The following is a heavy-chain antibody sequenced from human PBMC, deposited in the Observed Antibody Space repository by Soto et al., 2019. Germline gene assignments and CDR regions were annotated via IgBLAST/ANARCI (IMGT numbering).Heavy chain of an antibody. CDR1: GFTFSSYA. V-gene: IGHV3-23*01. J-gene: IGHJ4*02. D-gene: IGHD6-19*01. Sequence: EVQLLESGGGLVQPGGSLRPSCAASGFTFSSYAMSWVLQAPGKGLEGVSAISGNGGSTYYADSVKGRFTISRDNSKNTLYLQMICLRAEDTAVYYCARRSSGWYFDYWGQGTLVTVSS. CDR3: ARRSSGWYFDY. CDR2: ISGNGGST.